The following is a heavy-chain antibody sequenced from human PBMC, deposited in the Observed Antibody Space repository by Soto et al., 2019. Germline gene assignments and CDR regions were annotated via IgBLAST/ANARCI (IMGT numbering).Heavy chain of an antibody. D-gene: IGHD1-1*01. CDR3: ARSPFAGSDASDI. CDR2: ITPFKSDT. J-gene: IGHJ3*02. Sequence: VSSVKVSCKASGYTFTFRYLHWVRQASGQALEWMGWITPFKSDTNYAQKFQDRVTITRDRSVSTAYMELSNLRSDDTAMYYCARSPFAGSDASDIWGQGTMVTVSS. V-gene: IGHV1-45*02. CDR1: GYTFTFRY.